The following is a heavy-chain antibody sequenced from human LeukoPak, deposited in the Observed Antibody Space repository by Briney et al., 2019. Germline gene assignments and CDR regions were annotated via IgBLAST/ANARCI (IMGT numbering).Heavy chain of an antibody. V-gene: IGHV4-59*11. CDR3: ASGNNWNEQFDP. CDR2: IYYRGST. J-gene: IGHJ5*02. Sequence: SETLSLTCTVSGGSISSHYWSWIRQPPGKGLEWIGYIYYRGSTNYNPSLKSRVTISVDTSKNQFSLKLSSVTAADTAVYYCASGNNWNEQFDPWGQGTLVTVSS. CDR1: GGSISSHY. D-gene: IGHD1-20*01.